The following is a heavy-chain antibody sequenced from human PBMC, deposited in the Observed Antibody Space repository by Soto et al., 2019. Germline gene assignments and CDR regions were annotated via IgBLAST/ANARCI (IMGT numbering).Heavy chain of an antibody. Sequence: GGSLRLSCAASGFTFSSYAMSWVRQAPGKGLEWVSAISGSGGSTYYAESVKGRFTISRDNSKNTLYLQMNSLRAEDTAVYYCAKEGYYGSGSGYYYYYVDVWGKGTTVTVSS. CDR1: GFTFSSYA. CDR3: AKEGYYGSGSGYYYYYVDV. J-gene: IGHJ6*03. V-gene: IGHV3-23*01. D-gene: IGHD3-10*01. CDR2: ISGSGGST.